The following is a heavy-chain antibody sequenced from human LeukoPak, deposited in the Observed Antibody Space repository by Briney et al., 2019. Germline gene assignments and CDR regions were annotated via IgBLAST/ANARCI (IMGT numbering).Heavy chain of an antibody. V-gene: IGHV5-51*01. CDR1: GYTFTNYW. CDR2: IFIYDSDT. J-gene: IGHJ3*02. D-gene: IGHD1-26*01. CDR3: AGGYSGSYYRAFDI. Sequence: GESLKISCEGSGYTFTNYWIGWVRQMPGKGLEWMGIIFIYDSDTRYSPSFQGQVTISADQSVSTAYLQWSSLKASDTAVYYCAGGYSGSYYRAFDIWGQGTMVTVSS.